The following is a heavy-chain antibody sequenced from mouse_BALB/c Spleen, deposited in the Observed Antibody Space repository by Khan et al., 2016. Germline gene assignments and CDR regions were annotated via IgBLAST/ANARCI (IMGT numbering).Heavy chain of an antibody. CDR2: INPSNGRT. CDR3: ARGGPNWDYFDY. Sequence: QVQLQQPGAELVKPGASVKLSCKASGYTFTSYWMHWVKQRPGQGLEWIGEINPSNGRTTYDEKFKTKATLTVDKSSSTAYMQLSSLTSEDSAVYYCARGGPNWDYFDYWGQGTTLTVSS. V-gene: IGHV1S81*02. D-gene: IGHD4-1*02. J-gene: IGHJ2*01. CDR1: GYTFTSYW.